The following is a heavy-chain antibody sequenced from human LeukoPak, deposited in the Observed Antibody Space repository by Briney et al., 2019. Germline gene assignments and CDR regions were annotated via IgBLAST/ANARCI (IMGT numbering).Heavy chain of an antibody. D-gene: IGHD3-3*01. CDR3: ARDRAAFGVVQVGY. CDR2: INSDGTNT. J-gene: IGHJ4*02. Sequence: GGSPRLSCAASTFTFSRYWMHWVRHAPGKGLVWVSRINSDGTNTYYADSVKGRFTISRDNTKNTLYLQMNSLRTEDTAVYYCARDRAAFGVVQVGYWGQGTLVTVSS. V-gene: IGHV3-74*01. CDR1: TFTFSRYW.